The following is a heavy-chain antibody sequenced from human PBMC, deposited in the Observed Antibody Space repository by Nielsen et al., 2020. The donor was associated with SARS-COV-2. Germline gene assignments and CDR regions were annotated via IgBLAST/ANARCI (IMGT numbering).Heavy chain of an antibody. CDR3: ATDLSSGYAFDI. CDR1: GYTFTGYY. CDR2: FDPEDGET. V-gene: IGHV1-24*01. Sequence: ASVKVSCKASGYTFTGYYMHWVRQAPGQGLEWMGGFDPEDGETIYAQKFQGRVTMTEDTSTDTAYMELSSLRSEDTAVYYCATDLSSGYAFDIWGQGTMVTVSS. D-gene: IGHD3-22*01. J-gene: IGHJ3*02.